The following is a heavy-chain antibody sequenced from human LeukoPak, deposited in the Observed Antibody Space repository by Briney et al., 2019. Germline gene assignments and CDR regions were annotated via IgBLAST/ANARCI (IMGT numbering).Heavy chain of an antibody. CDR3: ARRASSHSSSSPFDY. CDR2: IHYSGST. D-gene: IGHD6-6*01. V-gene: IGHV4-59*08. CDR1: GGSISSYY. J-gene: IGHJ4*02. Sequence: SETLSLTCTVSGGSISSYYWSWIRQPPGKGLEWIGYIHYSGSTNYNPSLKSRVTLSVDTSKNQFSLKLSSVTAADTAVYYCARRASSHSSSSPFDYWGQGTLVTVSS.